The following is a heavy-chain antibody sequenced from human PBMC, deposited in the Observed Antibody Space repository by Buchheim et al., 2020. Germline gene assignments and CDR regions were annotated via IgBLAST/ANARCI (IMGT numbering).Heavy chain of an antibody. CDR1: GFTFSNLW. D-gene: IGHD4-11*01. Sequence: EVQVVESGGGLVQPGGSLRLSCAVSGFTFSNLWMSWVRRTPGKGLEWVAAIKPDGSEKYYVDSVKGRFTISRDNAQNSLYLQMVSLSADDTALYFCVSSSNWRFDYWGQGTL. J-gene: IGHJ4*02. CDR2: IKPDGSEK. CDR3: VSSSNWRFDY. V-gene: IGHV3-7*01.